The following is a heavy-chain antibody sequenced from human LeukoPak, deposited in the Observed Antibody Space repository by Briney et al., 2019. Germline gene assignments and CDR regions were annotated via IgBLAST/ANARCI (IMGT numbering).Heavy chain of an antibody. D-gene: IGHD6-19*01. Sequence: SETLSLTCAVYGGSFSGYYWSWIRQPPGKGLEWIGEINHSGSTNYNPSLKSRVTISVDTSKNQFSLKLSSVTAADTAVYYCARGHGIAVAGLRHSGELNWGQGPLVTVSS. CDR3: ARGHGIAVAGLRHSGELN. J-gene: IGHJ4*02. CDR2: INHSGST. V-gene: IGHV4-34*01. CDR1: GGSFSGYY.